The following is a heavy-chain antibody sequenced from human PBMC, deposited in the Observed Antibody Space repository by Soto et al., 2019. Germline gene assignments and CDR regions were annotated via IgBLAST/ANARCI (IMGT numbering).Heavy chain of an antibody. Sequence: QLQLQESGPGLVKPSETLSLTCTVSGGSISSSSYNWDWIRQPPGKWLEWIGSVYYSGNTYYNPSLTGRVTISADMSKNQFSLRLSSVTAADTAVYYCARVAQYSSGWTPFDYWGQGTLVTVSS. CDR2: VYYSGNT. CDR1: GGSISSSSYN. J-gene: IGHJ4*02. CDR3: ARVAQYSSGWTPFDY. V-gene: IGHV4-39*01. D-gene: IGHD6-19*01.